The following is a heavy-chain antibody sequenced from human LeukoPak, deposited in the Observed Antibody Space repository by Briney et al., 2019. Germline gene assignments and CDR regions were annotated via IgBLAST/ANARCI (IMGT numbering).Heavy chain of an antibody. Sequence: GGSLRLSCAASGFTFSSYSMNWVRQAPGKGLEWVSSISSSSSYIYYADSVKGRFTISRDNAKNSLYLQMNSLRAEDTAVYYYAREWIQLWLSRPSGFDIWGQGTMVTVSS. CDR3: AREWIQLWLSRPSGFDI. V-gene: IGHV3-21*01. CDR1: GFTFSSYS. D-gene: IGHD5-18*01. CDR2: ISSSSSYI. J-gene: IGHJ3*02.